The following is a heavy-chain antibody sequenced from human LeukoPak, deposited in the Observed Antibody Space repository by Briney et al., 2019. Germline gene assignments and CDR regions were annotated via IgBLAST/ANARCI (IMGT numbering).Heavy chain of an antibody. CDR3: AKEGITGADS. CDR2: ISGGGDA. J-gene: IGHJ4*02. Sequence: GGSLRLSCTASGFPSNRFAMRWVRQAPGQGLAWVSAISGGGDAHYADSVKGRFTISRDNSKNTLFLHMNNLTADDTALYFCAKEGITGADSWGQGTLVSVSS. V-gene: IGHV3-23*01. CDR1: GFPSNRFA.